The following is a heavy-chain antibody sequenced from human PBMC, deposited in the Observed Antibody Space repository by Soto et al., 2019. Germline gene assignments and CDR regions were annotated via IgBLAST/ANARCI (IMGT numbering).Heavy chain of an antibody. D-gene: IGHD3-9*01. Sequence: SETLSLTCAVYGGSFSGYYWSWIRQPPGKGLEWIGEINHSGSTNYNPSLKSRVTISVDTSKNQFSLKLSSVTAADTAVYYCARDRGDILTGYHPYYYYGMDVWGQGTTVTVS. CDR1: GGSFSGYY. V-gene: IGHV4-34*01. J-gene: IGHJ6*02. CDR2: INHSGST. CDR3: ARDRGDILTGYHPYYYYGMDV.